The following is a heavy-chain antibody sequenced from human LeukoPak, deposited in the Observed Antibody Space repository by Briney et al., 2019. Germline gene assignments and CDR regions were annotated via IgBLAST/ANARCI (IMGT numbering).Heavy chain of an antibody. CDR2: ISSSSYI. CDR1: GFTFSSYS. CDR3: AKAPGSRMGPAGWYFDL. J-gene: IGHJ2*01. D-gene: IGHD3-10*01. Sequence: GGSLRLSCAASGFTFSSYSMNWVRQAPGKGLEWVSSISSSSYIYYADSVKGRFTISRDNAKNSLYLQMNSLRAEDTAVYYCAKAPGSRMGPAGWYFDLWGRGTLVTVSS. V-gene: IGHV3-21*01.